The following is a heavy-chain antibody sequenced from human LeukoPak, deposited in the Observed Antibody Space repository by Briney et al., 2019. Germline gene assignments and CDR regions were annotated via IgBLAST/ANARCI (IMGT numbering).Heavy chain of an antibody. CDR3: ARRAGVVGATDY. CDR1: GGSFSSYY. D-gene: IGHD1-26*01. V-gene: IGHV4-34*01. Sequence: SETLSLTCGVYGGSFSSYYWSWIRQPPGKGLEWIGEINHSGSTNYNPSLKSRVTISVDTSKNQFSLKLSSVTAADTAVYYCARRAGVVGATDYWGQGTLVTVSS. J-gene: IGHJ4*02. CDR2: INHSGST.